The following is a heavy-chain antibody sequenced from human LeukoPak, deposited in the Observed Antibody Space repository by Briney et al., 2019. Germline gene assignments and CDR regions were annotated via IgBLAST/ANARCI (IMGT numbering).Heavy chain of an antibody. CDR3: ATDMRGGSSSSPA. CDR2: ISGLGGKT. V-gene: IGHV3-23*01. Sequence: PGGSLRLSCAASGFTFSVYVMNWVRQAPGKGLEWVSGISGLGGKTYYADSVKGRFTISRDNSKNTLYLQMNSLRVQDTAVYYCATDMRGGSSSSPAWGQGTLVTVSS. CDR1: GFTFSVYV. J-gene: IGHJ5*02. D-gene: IGHD6-6*01.